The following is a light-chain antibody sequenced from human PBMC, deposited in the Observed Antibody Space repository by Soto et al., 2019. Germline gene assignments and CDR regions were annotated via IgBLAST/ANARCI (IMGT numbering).Light chain of an antibody. V-gene: IGLV2-14*01. CDR3: SSYTSSSTLWV. CDR1: SSDVVGYKY. Sequence: QSALTQPASVSGSPGQSITISCTGTSSDVVGYKYVSWYQQYPGKAPKLMIYEVSNRPSGVSNRFSGFKSGNTASLTFSGLQAEDEADYYCSSYTSSSTLWVFGGGTQLTVL. CDR2: EVS. J-gene: IGLJ3*02.